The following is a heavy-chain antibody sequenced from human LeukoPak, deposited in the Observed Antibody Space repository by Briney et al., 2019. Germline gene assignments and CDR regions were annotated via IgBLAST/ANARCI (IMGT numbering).Heavy chain of an antibody. CDR1: GYTLTGYY. CDR3: ARDMVRGVISSSDAFDI. V-gene: IGHV1-2*02. J-gene: IGHJ3*02. D-gene: IGHD3-10*01. Sequence: ASVKVSCKAAGYTLTGYYMHLVRQAPGQGLEWRGWINPNSGGTNYAQKFQGRVTMTKDTSISTAYMELSRMRSDDTAVYYCARDMVRGVISSSDAFDIWGQGTMVTVSS. CDR2: INPNSGGT.